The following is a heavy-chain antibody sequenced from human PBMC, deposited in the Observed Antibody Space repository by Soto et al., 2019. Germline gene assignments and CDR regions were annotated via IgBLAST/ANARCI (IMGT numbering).Heavy chain of an antibody. CDR1: GFTFSSYG. CDR2: IWYDGSNK. D-gene: IGHD6-13*01. Sequence: QVQLVESGGGVVQPGRSLRLSCAASGFTFSSYGMHWVRQAPGKGLEWVAVIWYDGSNKYYADSVKGRFTISRDNSKNLLYLQMNSRRAEDTAVYDCARDRQQLGYYYYYGMDVWGQGTTVTVSS. J-gene: IGHJ6*02. CDR3: ARDRQQLGYYYYYGMDV. V-gene: IGHV3-33*01.